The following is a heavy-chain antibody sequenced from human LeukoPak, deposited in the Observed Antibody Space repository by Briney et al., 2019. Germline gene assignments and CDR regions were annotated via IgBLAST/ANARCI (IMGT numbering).Heavy chain of an antibody. J-gene: IGHJ4*02. Sequence: GGSLRLSCAASGLTISFYWMSWVRQAPGKGLEWVANINQVASEKNYVDSVKGRFTISRDNAKNSLYLQMNSVRAEDTAMYYCVRDGGYYGPDSWGQGALVGVSS. CDR2: INQVASEK. CDR3: VRDGGYYGPDS. D-gene: IGHD3-10*01. CDR1: GLTISFYW. V-gene: IGHV3-7*04.